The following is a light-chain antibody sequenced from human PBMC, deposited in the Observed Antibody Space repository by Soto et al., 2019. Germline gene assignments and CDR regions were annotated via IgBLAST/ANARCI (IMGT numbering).Light chain of an antibody. CDR3: SSYTSSSTWV. J-gene: IGLJ3*02. CDR2: DVS. V-gene: IGLV2-14*01. Sequence: QSVLTQPASVSGAPGQSITISCTGTSSDVGGYNYDSGYQQHPGKAPKLMSYDVSNRPSGGSKRFSGSKPGNTASLTISWLQAEDEADYYCSSYTSSSTWVFGGGTKLTVL. CDR1: SSDVGGYNY.